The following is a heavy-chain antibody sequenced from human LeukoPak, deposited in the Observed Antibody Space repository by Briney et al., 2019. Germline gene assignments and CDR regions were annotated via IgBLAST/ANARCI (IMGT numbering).Heavy chain of an antibody. CDR1: GFTFSSHS. CDR3: TKDSSHGRTYSEPVF. J-gene: IGHJ4*02. Sequence: GGSLRLSCTGSGFTFSSHSMNWVRQAPGKGLEWVSHISGESSVIHYADSVKGRFTISRDNAENSLYLQMNSLRAEDTAVYYCTKDSSHGRTYSEPVFWGQGTVVTVSS. V-gene: IGHV3-48*04. D-gene: IGHD3-10*01. CDR2: ISGESSVI.